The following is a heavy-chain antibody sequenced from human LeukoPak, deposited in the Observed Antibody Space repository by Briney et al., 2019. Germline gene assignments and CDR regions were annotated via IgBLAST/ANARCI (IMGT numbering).Heavy chain of an antibody. CDR2: IYPGDSDT. CDR3: ASHLSRGSGWDWYFDL. J-gene: IGHJ2*01. V-gene: IGHV5-51*01. Sequence: PGESLKISCKGSGYSFTSYWNGWVRQMPGKGLEWMGIIYPGDSDTRYSPSFQGQVTISADKSISTAYLQWSSLKASDTAMYYCASHLSRGSGWDWYFDLWGRGTLVTVSS. D-gene: IGHD6-19*01. CDR1: GYSFTSYW.